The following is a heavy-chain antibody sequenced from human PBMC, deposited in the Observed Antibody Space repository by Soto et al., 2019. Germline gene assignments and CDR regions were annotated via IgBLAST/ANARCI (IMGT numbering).Heavy chain of an antibody. V-gene: IGHV3-21*01. Sequence: PGGSLRLSCAASGFPFSSSSVNWVRQAPGKGLEWVSFISSSSRNIYYTDSVKGRFTISRDNAKNSLYLQMNSLSAEDTAIYYCVRDRPGFVGIFDFWGQGT. J-gene: IGHJ4*02. CDR3: VRDRPGFVGIFDF. CDR2: ISSSSRNI. CDR1: GFPFSSSS. D-gene: IGHD2-15*01.